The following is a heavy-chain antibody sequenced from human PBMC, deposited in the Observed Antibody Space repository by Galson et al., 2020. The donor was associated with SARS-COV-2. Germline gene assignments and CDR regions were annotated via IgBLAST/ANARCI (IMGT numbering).Heavy chain of an antibody. J-gene: IGHJ4*02. V-gene: IGHV3-30*04. CDR3: AGELVAGLDY. CDR2: ISYDGSNK. Sequence: GGSLRLSCAASGFTFSSYAMHWVRQAPGKGLEWVAVISYDGSNKYYADSVKGRFTISRDNSKNTLYLQMNSLRAEDTAMYYCAGELVAGLDYWGQGTLVTVSS. CDR1: GFTFSSYA. D-gene: IGHD6-19*01.